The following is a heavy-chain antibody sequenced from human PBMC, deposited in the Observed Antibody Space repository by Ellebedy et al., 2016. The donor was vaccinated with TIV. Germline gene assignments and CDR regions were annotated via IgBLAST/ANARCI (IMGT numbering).Heavy chain of an antibody. CDR1: GFIVSSHN. J-gene: IGHJ5*02. Sequence: GESLKISCAVSGFIVSSHNMNWIRQAPGKGLEWIPLIDAAGGTFYADSVKGRFDISRDNSRNTLLLQMNTLRAEDTAVYYCARVPSEARGYNWFSTWGQGTQVTVSS. CDR3: ARVPSEARGYNWFST. V-gene: IGHV3-53*01. CDR2: IDAAGGT.